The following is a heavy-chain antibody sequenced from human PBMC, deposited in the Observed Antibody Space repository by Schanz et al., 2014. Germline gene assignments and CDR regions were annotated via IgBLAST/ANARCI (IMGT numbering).Heavy chain of an antibody. CDR3: ARENTAVAGMPRVMDV. J-gene: IGHJ6*02. CDR2: VSPYSGDT. Sequence: QVQLVQSGAEVKEPGASVKVSCKASGYMFIGYYVHWVRQAPGQGLEWMGRVSPYSGDTNYAQMFQGRVTMTTDTSISTAYMELSRLTSDDTAVFFCARENTAVAGMPRVMDVWGQGTTVTVTS. V-gene: IGHV1-2*06. D-gene: IGHD6-19*01. CDR1: GYMFIGYY.